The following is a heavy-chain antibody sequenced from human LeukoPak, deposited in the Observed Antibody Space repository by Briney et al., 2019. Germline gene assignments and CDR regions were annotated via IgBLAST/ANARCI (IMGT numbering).Heavy chain of an antibody. D-gene: IGHD4-11*01. V-gene: IGHV3-30*18. J-gene: IGHJ4*02. CDR2: ISYDGSNK. Sequence: GGSLRLSCAASGFTFSSYGMHWVRQAPGKGLEWVAVISYDGSNKYYADSVKGRFTISRDNSKNTLYLQMNSLRAEDTAVYYCAKEGRNYRHTLIDYWGQGTLVTVSS. CDR1: GFTFSSYG. CDR3: AKEGRNYRHTLIDY.